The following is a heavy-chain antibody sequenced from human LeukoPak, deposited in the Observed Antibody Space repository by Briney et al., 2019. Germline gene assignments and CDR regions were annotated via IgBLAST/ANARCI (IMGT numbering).Heavy chain of an antibody. Sequence: PSETLSLTCTVSGGSISSSSYYWGWLRQPPGKGLEWIGSIYYSGSTNYNPSLKSRVTISVDTSKNQFSLKLSSVTAADTAVYYCARGSGWLGVWHWFDPWGQGTLVTVSS. V-gene: IGHV4-39*07. D-gene: IGHD6-19*01. J-gene: IGHJ5*02. CDR1: GGSISSSSYY. CDR3: ARGSGWLGVWHWFDP. CDR2: IYYSGST.